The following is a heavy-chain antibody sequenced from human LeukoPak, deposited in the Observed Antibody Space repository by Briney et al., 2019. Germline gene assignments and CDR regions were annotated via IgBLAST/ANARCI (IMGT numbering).Heavy chain of an antibody. J-gene: IGHJ4*02. CDR1: GFAFSNYA. Sequence: GGSLRLSCAASGFAFSNYAMNWVRQAPGKGLGWVSAISDSGGRTYYADSVKGRFTISRDNSKNMVYLRMNSLRAEDTAVYYCAKDSSSGRITIFGVIITYFDYWGQGTLVTVSS. CDR2: ISDSGGRT. D-gene: IGHD3-3*01. CDR3: AKDSSSGRITIFGVIITYFDY. V-gene: IGHV3-23*01.